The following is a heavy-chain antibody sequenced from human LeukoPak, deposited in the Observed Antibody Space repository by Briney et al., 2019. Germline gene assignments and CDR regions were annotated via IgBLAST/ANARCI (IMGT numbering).Heavy chain of an antibody. CDR2: MYYRGTT. CDR3: ARHPIFGALGGNYWFDP. CDR1: GGSISSNSYC. D-gene: IGHD3-3*01. Sequence: SETLSLTCTVSGGSISSNSYCWGWIRQPPGKGLEWVGSMYYRGTTYYSPSLKSRVTFSVDTSKNQFSLKLTSMTAADTAVYYCARHPIFGALGGNYWFDPWGQGTLVTVSS. J-gene: IGHJ5*02. V-gene: IGHV4-39*01.